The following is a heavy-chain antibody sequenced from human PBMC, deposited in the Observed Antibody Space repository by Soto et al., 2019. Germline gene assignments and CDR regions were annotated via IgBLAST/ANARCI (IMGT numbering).Heavy chain of an antibody. CDR1: GFTFSSYW. D-gene: IGHD3-3*01. CDR3: ARVPLDYYFWSGYYFDY. V-gene: IGHV3-7*03. Sequence: GGSLRLSCAASGFTFSSYWMSWVRQAPGKGLEWVANIKQDGSEKYDVDSVKGRFNISRDNAKNSLYLQMNSLRADDSAVYYCARVPLDYYFWSGYYFDYWGQGTLVTVSS. CDR2: IKQDGSEK. J-gene: IGHJ4*02.